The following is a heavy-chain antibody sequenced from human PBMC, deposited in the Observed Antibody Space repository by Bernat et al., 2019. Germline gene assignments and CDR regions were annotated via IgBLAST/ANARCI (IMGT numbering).Heavy chain of an antibody. CDR3: AREGCSYGFGGFDV. J-gene: IGHJ3*01. CDR2: INPNNGDT. V-gene: IGHV1-2*04. Sequence: QVQLVQSGAEVKKSGASVTVSCRAPGNTFTGYYMHWVRQAPGQGLEWMGWINPNNGDTNYAQKFQGWVTMTRDTSISTAYMELYRLTSDDTAVYYCAREGCSYGFGGFDVWGQWTMVTVSS. CDR1: GNTFTGYY. D-gene: IGHD5-18*01.